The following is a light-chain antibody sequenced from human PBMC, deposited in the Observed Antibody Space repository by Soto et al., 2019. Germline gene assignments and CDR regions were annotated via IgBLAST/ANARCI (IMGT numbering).Light chain of an antibody. Sequence: IVLTQAPGTLSFSPGERVTLSVRASQSVTSSYIAWYQQKSGQAPRLLLYGASSRATGIPDRFRGSGSGTDFTLTISRLEPEDFAVYYCQQYGGLPTFGQGTKV. CDR2: GAS. V-gene: IGKV3-20*01. CDR1: QSVTSSY. CDR3: QQYGGLPT. J-gene: IGKJ1*01.